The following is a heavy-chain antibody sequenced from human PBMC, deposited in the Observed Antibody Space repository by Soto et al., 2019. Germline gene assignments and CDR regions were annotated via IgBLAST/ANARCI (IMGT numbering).Heavy chain of an antibody. Sequence: PSETLSLTCTVSGGSISSGDYYWSWIRQPPGKGLEWIGYIYYSGSTYYNPSLKSRVTISVDTSKNQFSLKLSSVTAADTAVYYCARGLGIQLWHQHGAFDYWGQGTLVTVSS. CDR3: ARGLGIQLWHQHGAFDY. J-gene: IGHJ4*02. D-gene: IGHD5-18*01. CDR2: IYYSGST. CDR1: GGSISSGDYY. V-gene: IGHV4-30-4*01.